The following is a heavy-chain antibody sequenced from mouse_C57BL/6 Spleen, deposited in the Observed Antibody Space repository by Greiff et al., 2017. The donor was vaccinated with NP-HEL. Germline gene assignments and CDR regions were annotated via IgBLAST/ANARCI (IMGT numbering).Heavy chain of an antibody. CDR2: IYPGDGAT. V-gene: IGHV1-82*01. Sequence: QVQLKESGPELVKPGASVKISCKASGYAFSSSWMNWVKQRPGKGLEWIGRIYPGDGATNYNGKFKGKATLTADKSSSTAYMQLSSLTSEDSAVYFCARNYGNYEAWFAYWGQGTLVTVSA. CDR3: ARNYGNYEAWFAY. CDR1: GYAFSSSW. J-gene: IGHJ3*01. D-gene: IGHD2-1*01.